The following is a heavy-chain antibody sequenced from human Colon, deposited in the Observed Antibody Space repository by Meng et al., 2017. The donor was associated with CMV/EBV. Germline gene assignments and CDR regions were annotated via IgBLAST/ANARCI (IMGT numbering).Heavy chain of an antibody. D-gene: IGHD3-3*01. Sequence: GESLKISCAASGFTFSDYYMSWIRQAPGKGLEWVSYISSSGSTIYYADSVKGRFTISRDNAKNSLYLQMNSLRAEDTAVYYCARGLRFLEWLRPYHFDYWGQGTLVTVSS. CDR3: ARGLRFLEWLRPYHFDY. CDR1: GFTFSDYY. V-gene: IGHV3-11*01. J-gene: IGHJ4*02. CDR2: ISSSGSTI.